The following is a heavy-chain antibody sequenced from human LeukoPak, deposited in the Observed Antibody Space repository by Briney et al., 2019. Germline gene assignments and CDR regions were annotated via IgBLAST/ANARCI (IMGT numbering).Heavy chain of an antibody. Sequence: PGGSLRLSCAASGFTFSSYAMHWVRQAPGKRLEWVGRIKSKANGEATDLAAPVKGRFTVSRDDSKSTLYLQMNSLNTEDTAVYYCIADVPTAITQIDYWGQGTLVTVSS. CDR2: IKSKANGEAT. V-gene: IGHV3-15*01. CDR3: IADVPTAITQIDY. CDR1: GFTFSSYA. D-gene: IGHD4-23*01. J-gene: IGHJ4*02.